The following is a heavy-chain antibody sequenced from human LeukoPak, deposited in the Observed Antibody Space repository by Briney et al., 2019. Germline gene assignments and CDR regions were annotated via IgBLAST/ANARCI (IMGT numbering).Heavy chain of an antibody. CDR2: IIPIFGTA. CDR3: ARDHYGDVNYYYYYMDV. Sequence: GASVKVSCKASGGTFSSYAISWVRQAPGQGLEWMGGIIPIFGTANYAQKVQGRVTITADESTSTAYMGLSSLRSEDTAVYYCARDHYGDVNYYYYYMDVWGKGTTVTVSS. D-gene: IGHD4-17*01. J-gene: IGHJ6*03. CDR1: GGTFSSYA. V-gene: IGHV1-69*13.